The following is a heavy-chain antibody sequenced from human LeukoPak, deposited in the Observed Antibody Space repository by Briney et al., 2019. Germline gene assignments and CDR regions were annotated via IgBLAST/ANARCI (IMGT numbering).Heavy chain of an antibody. CDR2: IKQDGSDK. CDR3: ARASYSPNWFDP. V-gene: IGHV3-7*04. D-gene: IGHD3-10*01. Sequence: PGGSLRLSCAASGFTFSSYWMSWVRQDPGKGLEWVANIKQDGSDKYYVDSVKGRFTISRDNAKNSLYLQMNSLRAEDTAVYYCARASYSPNWFDPWGQGTLVTVSS. CDR1: GFTFSSYW. J-gene: IGHJ5*02.